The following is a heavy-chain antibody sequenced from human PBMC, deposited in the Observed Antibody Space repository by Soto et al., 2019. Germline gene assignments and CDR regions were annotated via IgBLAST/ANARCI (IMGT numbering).Heavy chain of an antibody. V-gene: IGHV1-69*01. Sequence: VKVSCKASGYTFTNYGISWVRQAPGQGLEWMGGIIPIFGTANYAQKFQGRVTITADESTSTAYMELSSLRSEDTAVYYCARDFYPLAYYFDYWGQGTLVTVSS. J-gene: IGHJ4*02. CDR1: GYTFTNYG. CDR2: IIPIFGTA. CDR3: ARDFYPLAYYFDY.